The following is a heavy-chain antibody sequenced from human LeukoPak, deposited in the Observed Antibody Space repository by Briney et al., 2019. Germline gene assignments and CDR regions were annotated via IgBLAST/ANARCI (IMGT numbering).Heavy chain of an antibody. Sequence: GGSLRLSCAASGFTLSNYDMNWVRQAPGKGLEWISYISSSGLTIYYADSVKGRFTISRDNPKNLLYLQTNSLRAEDTAVYYCARGSAYWGQGTLVTVSS. J-gene: IGHJ4*02. CDR2: ISSSGLTI. V-gene: IGHV3-48*03. CDR3: ARGSAY. CDR1: GFTLSNYD.